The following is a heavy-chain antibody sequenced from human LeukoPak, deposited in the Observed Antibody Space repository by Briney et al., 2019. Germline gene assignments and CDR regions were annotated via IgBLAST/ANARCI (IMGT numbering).Heavy chain of an antibody. CDR3: ARVASQSGSSGWGIYYYYYYMDV. V-gene: IGHV3-11*04. CDR1: GFTFSDYY. J-gene: IGHJ6*03. Sequence: PGGSLRLSCAASGFTFSDYYMSWIRQAPGKGLEWVSYISSSGSTIYYADSVKGRFTISRDNAKNSLYLQTNSLRAEDTAVYYCARVASQSGSSGWGIYYYYYYMDVWGKGTTVTVSS. CDR2: ISSSGSTI. D-gene: IGHD6-19*01.